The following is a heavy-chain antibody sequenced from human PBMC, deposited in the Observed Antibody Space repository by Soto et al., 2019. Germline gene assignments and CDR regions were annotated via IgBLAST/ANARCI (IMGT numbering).Heavy chain of an antibody. CDR2: MNPNSGNT. D-gene: IGHD3-22*01. J-gene: IGHJ4*02. CDR1: GYTFTSYD. V-gene: IGHV1-8*01. CDR3: ARELTVIVDN. Sequence: QVQLVQSGAEVKKPGASVKVSCKASGYTFTSYDVNWVRQATGQGLEWMGWMNPNSGNTGYAQKFQGRVTMTRNTSMTTAYMELSGPRSEATAANYCARELTVIVDNCGQGTLVAVSS.